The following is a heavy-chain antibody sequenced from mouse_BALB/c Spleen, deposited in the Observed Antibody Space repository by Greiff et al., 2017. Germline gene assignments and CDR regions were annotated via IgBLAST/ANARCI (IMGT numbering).Heavy chain of an antibody. J-gene: IGHJ2*01. Sequence: EVKVVESGGGLVQPGGSRKLSCAASGFTFSSFGMHWVRQAPEKGLEWVAYISSGSSTIYYADTVKGRFTISRDNPKNTLFLQMTSLRSEDTAMYYCARLDDYGEYWGQGTTLTVSS. CDR1: GFTFSSFG. D-gene: IGHD2-4*01. CDR3: ARLDDYGEY. V-gene: IGHV5-17*02. CDR2: ISSGSSTI.